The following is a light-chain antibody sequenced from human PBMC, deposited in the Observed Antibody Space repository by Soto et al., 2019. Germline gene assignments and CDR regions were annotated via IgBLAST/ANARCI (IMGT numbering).Light chain of an antibody. J-gene: IGKJ1*01. V-gene: IGKV3-15*01. CDR2: GAS. Sequence: EIVMTQSPATLSVSRGERATLSCRANQAISSNLAWYQQKPGQAPRLLIYGASTRATGIPDRFSGSGSGTEFTLTISSLQSEDFAVYYCQQYHSWPPRTFGQGTKVDIK. CDR1: QAISSN. CDR3: QQYHSWPPRT.